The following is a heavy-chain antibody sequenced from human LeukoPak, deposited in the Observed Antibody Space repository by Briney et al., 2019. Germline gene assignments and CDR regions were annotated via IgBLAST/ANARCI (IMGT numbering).Heavy chain of an antibody. V-gene: IGHV4-59*08. CDR1: GGSIISYY. CDR3: ARLPYYYDSSGYRDY. J-gene: IGHJ4*02. CDR2: IYYSGST. Sequence: SETLSLTCTVSGGSIISYYWSWIRQPPGKGVEWIGYIYYSGSTNYNPSLKSRVTISADTSKNQFSLKLSSVTAADTAVYYCARLPYYYDSSGYRDYWGQGTLVTVSS. D-gene: IGHD3-22*01.